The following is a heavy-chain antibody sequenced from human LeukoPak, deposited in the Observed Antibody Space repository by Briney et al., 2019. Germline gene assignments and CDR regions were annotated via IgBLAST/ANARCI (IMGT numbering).Heavy chain of an antibody. CDR1: GFTFSSFG. D-gene: IGHD6-6*01. V-gene: IGHV3-30*02. Sequence: GRSLRLSCAASGFTFSSFGMHWVRQAPGKGLEWVAFIRYDGTNKYYADSVKGRFTISRDNSKNTLYLQMNSLRAEDTAVYYCAKDHWQLARYYFDYWGQGTLVTVSS. J-gene: IGHJ4*02. CDR2: IRYDGTNK. CDR3: AKDHWQLARYYFDY.